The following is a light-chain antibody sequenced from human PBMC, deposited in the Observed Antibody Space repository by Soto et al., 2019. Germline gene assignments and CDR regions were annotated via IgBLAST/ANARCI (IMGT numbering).Light chain of an antibody. V-gene: IGKV2-28*01. CDR2: LGS. J-gene: IGKJ1*01. Sequence: DSVMTQSPLSLPVTPGEPASISCRSSQSLLHDNGYNYVDWVLQKPEQSPQVLIYLGSNRASGVPDRLRSSGLGTDFTLEISRVEAEDVWVYYCMQTLQTPWRFGLGPKVEIK. CDR1: QSLLHDNGYNY. CDR3: MQTLQTPWR.